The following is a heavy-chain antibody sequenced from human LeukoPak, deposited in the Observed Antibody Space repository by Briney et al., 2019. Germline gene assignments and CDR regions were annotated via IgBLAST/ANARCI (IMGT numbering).Heavy chain of an antibody. D-gene: IGHD3-10*01. CDR3: ARANYYGSGRAAFDI. Sequence: GGSLRLSCAASGFIFGDYAMTWVRQAPGKGLEWVSGISGNAGSTYYGGSVRGRFTISRDNSKNTLYLQMNSLRAEDTAVYYCARANYYGSGRAAFDIWGQGTMVTVSS. J-gene: IGHJ3*02. CDR2: ISGNAGST. V-gene: IGHV3-23*01. CDR1: GFIFGDYA.